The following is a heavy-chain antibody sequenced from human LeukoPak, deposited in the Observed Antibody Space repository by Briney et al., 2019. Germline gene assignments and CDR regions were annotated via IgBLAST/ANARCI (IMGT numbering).Heavy chain of an antibody. CDR3: ARQVSNYYGSGSYYNYYYYYYMDV. CDR1: GGSFSGYY. D-gene: IGHD3-10*01. V-gene: IGHV4-34*01. CDR2: INHSGST. J-gene: IGHJ6*03. Sequence: SETLSLTCAVYGGSFSGYYWSWIRQPPGKGLEWIGEINHSGSTNYNPSLKSRVTISVDTSKNQFSLKLSSVAAADTAVYYCARQVSNYYGSGSYYNYYYYYYMDVWGKGTTVTISS.